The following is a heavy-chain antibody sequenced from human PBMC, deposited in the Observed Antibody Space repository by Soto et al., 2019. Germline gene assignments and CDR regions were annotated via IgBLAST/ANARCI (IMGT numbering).Heavy chain of an antibody. D-gene: IGHD3-3*01. CDR3: ARPPFGNSDDYYNGMDV. V-gene: IGHV3-30*14. Sequence: QVQLVESGGGEVQPGRSLRLSCAASGITFSSYAMHWVRQAPGKGLEWVAVISYDGRHKYYADSVKGRFTISRDNSDNTLYLQMNSLRGDDTAVYFCARPPFGNSDDYYNGMDVWGQGTTVTVSS. CDR2: ISYDGRHK. CDR1: GITFSSYA. J-gene: IGHJ6*02.